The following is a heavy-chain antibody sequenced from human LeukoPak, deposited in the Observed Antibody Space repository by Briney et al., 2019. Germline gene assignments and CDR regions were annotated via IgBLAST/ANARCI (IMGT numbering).Heavy chain of an antibody. CDR2: IKADESEK. J-gene: IGHJ4*02. CDR3: ARENTAVPGGDC. D-gene: IGHD6-19*01. V-gene: IGHV3-7*04. Sequence: GGSLRLSCAASGFTISSYWMSGVRQAPGKGLEWVANIKADESEKYYVDSVKGRFTISRDNAKNSLYLQMNSLRAEDTAVYYCARENTAVPGGDCWGQGTLVTVSS. CDR1: GFTISSYW.